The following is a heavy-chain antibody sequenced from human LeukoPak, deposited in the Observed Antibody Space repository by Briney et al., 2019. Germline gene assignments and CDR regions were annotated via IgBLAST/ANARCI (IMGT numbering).Heavy chain of an antibody. CDR2: IYPGDSDT. V-gene: IGHV5-51*01. Sequence: GESLKISCKGSGYSFTSYWIGWVRQMPGKGLEWMGIIYPGDSDTRYSPSLQGQVTISADKSISTAYLQWSSLKASDTAMYYCARLSVISVRGVIPLMDVWGQGTTVTVSS. CDR1: GYSFTSYW. J-gene: IGHJ6*02. D-gene: IGHD3-10*02. CDR3: ARLSVISVRGVIPLMDV.